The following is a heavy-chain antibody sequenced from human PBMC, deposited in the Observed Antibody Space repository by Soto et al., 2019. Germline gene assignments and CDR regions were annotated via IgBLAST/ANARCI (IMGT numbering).Heavy chain of an antibody. V-gene: IGHV3-23*01. CDR3: ARDLEDWDETTRSFGLDV. CDR2: ISGSGAKT. D-gene: IGHD1-1*01. CDR1: GFTFSNNA. J-gene: IGHJ6*02. Sequence: EVQLLESGGGVVQPGGSLRLSCLGSGFTFSNNAMSWVRQAPGTGLAWVSSISGSGAKTYYADSVKGRFTISRYNSKKTLYVQMNGLRVEDTAVYYWARDLEDWDETTRSFGLDVWGHGTTVT.